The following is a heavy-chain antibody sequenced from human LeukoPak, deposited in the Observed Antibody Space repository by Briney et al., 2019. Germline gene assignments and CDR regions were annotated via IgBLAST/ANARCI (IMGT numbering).Heavy chain of an antibody. Sequence: ASVKVSCXTSGYTFTDYGISWVRQAPGQGLEWMGWISAYNGNTNYAQKLQGRVTMTTDTSTSTAYMELRSLRSDDTAVYYCARGPYDSSGYYPRPSSDFDYWGQGTLVTVSS. CDR1: GYTFTDYG. J-gene: IGHJ4*02. CDR3: ARGPYDSSGYYPRPSSDFDY. D-gene: IGHD3-22*01. V-gene: IGHV1-18*01. CDR2: ISAYNGNT.